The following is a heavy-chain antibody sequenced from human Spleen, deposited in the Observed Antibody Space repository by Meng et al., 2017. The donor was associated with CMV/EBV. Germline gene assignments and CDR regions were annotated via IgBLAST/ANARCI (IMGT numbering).Heavy chain of an antibody. Sequence: MHWGRQAPGKGLECVAFIRFDGSNTYFADSVKGRVTISRDNSKNTLYLQMNGLTTEDTAVYYCATDPLNPQVKYCIGGSCYSGYFDYWGQGTLVTVSS. CDR3: ATDPLNPQVKYCIGGSCYSGYFDY. J-gene: IGHJ4*02. CDR2: IRFDGSNT. V-gene: IGHV3-30*02. D-gene: IGHD2-15*01.